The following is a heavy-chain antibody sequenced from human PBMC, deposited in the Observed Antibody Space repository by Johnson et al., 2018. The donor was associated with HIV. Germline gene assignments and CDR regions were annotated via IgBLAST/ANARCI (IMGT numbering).Heavy chain of an antibody. CDR2: TTDKLNSYTT. J-gene: IGHJ3*01. D-gene: IGHD1-7*01. CDR1: GFTFSDYY. V-gene: IGHV3-72*01. CDR3: ARENYRRRDAFDV. Sequence: VQLVESGGGVVQPGGSLRLSCAASGFTFSDYYMDWVRQAPGNGLEWVGRTTDKLNSYTTKYAASVKGRFTISRDDSKKSLYLQINSLRTEDTAVYYCARENYRRRDAFDVWGQGTVVIVSS.